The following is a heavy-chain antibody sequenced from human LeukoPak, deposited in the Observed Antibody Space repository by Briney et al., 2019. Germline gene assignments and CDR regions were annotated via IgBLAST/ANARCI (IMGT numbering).Heavy chain of an antibody. CDR1: GGSISSSSYY. CDR2: IYYSGST. V-gene: IGHV4-39*01. D-gene: IGHD3-3*01. Sequence: SETLSLTCTVSGGSISSSSYYWGWVRQPPGKGLEWIGSIYYSGSTYYNPSLKSRVTISVDTSKNQFSLKLSSVTAADTAVYYCARLSSFVRFLEWWNFDYWGQGTLVTVSS. CDR3: ARLSSFVRFLEWWNFDY. J-gene: IGHJ4*02.